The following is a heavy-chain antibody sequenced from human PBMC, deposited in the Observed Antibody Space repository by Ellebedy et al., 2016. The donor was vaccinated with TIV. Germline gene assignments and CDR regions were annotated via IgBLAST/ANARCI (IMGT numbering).Heavy chain of an antibody. V-gene: IGHV4-4*02. CDR1: GDSIGSSNW. CDR2: VYYSGTT. CDR3: ARGYYNSGHYFSPGE. J-gene: IGHJ4*01. Sequence: MPSETLSLTCAVSGDSIGSSNWWNWVRQPPGKELEWIGTVYYSGTTQYNPSLKSRVTISVDTSSAQFSLKMTSVTAADTAVYYCARGYYNSGHYFSPGEWGRGTLVTVSS. D-gene: IGHD3-3*01.